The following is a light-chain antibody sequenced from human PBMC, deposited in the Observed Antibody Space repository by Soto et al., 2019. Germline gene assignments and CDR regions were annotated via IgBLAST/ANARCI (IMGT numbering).Light chain of an antibody. CDR1: QSISNK. CDR2: GAS. J-gene: IGKJ4*01. Sequence: EIVMTQSPATLSLSPGERATLSCRASQSISNKLAWHQQKPGQAPRRLIYGASTRATGIPARFSGSGSGTEFSLTISSLQSEDFAVYYCQQYHDWPPLTFGGGTKVEIK. V-gene: IGKV3-15*01. CDR3: QQYHDWPPLT.